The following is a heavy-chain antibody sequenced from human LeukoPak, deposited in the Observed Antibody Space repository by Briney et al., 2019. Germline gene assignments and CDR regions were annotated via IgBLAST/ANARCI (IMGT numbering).Heavy chain of an antibody. V-gene: IGHV3-30*18. D-gene: IGHD1-26*01. CDR3: AKDASVGAGDY. J-gene: IGHJ4*02. CDR1: GFTFSSYG. CDR2: ISYDGSNK. Sequence: PGGSLRLSCAASGFTFSSYGMHWLRQAPGKGLEWVAVISYDGSNKYYADSVKGRFTISRDNSKNTLYLQMNSLRAEDTAVYYCAKDASVGAGDYWGQGTLVTVSS.